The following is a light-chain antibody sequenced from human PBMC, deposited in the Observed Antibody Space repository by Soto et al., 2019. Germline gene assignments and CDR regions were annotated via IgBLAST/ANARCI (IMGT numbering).Light chain of an antibody. CDR1: SSDIGGYNY. CDR2: DVN. V-gene: IGLV2-14*01. CDR3: SSYITTSTSVV. Sequence: QAVVTQPASVSGSPGQSITISCTEISSDIGGYNYVSWYQQHPGKAPKLIIYDVNNRPSGVSNRFSGSKSGDMASLTISGLQAEDEADYYCSSYITTSTSVVFGGGTQLTVL. J-gene: IGLJ2*01.